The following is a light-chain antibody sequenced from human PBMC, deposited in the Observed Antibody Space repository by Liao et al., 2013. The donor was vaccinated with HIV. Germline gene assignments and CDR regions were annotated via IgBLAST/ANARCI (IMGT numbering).Light chain of an antibody. Sequence: SYELTQPPSVSVSPGQTASISCSGDKLGDKYTSWYQQKAGQSPVLVIYQDDKRPSAIPERFSASNSGNTATLTIGGTQAVDEADYYCQAWDSSTAVFGGGTKLTVL. CDR1: KLGDKY. CDR3: QAWDSSTAV. CDR2: QDD. J-gene: IGLJ2*01. V-gene: IGLV3-1*01.